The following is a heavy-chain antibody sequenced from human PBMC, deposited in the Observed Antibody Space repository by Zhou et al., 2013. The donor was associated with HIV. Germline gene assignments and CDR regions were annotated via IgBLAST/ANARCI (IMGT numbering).Heavy chain of an antibody. V-gene: IGHV1-18*01. CDR2: ISPYYGNT. CDR3: ARDQTRLGGPGAY. D-gene: IGHD1-26*01. Sequence: QVQLVQSGAEVKKPGSSVKVSCKASGCTFSGFGITWVRQAPGQGLEWMGWISPYYGNTNSAQKFRGRLAMSTDTSTSTAYMELRSLRSDDTAVYYCARDQTRLGGPGAYWGQGTLVTVSS. CDR1: GCTFSGFG. J-gene: IGHJ4*02.